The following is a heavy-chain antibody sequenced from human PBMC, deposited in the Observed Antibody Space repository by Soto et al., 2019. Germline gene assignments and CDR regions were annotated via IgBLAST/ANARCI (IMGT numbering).Heavy chain of an antibody. Sequence: EVQLLESGGGLVQRGGSLRLSCAASGFTVSSYAMSWVRQAPGKGLEWVSGISGSGVSTYYADSVKGRFTISRDNSKSTLYLQMNSLRAEDTAVYYCAKDRERIASRSIDYWGQGTLVTVSS. CDR1: GFTVSSYA. CDR3: AKDRERIASRSIDY. D-gene: IGHD6-13*01. V-gene: IGHV3-23*01. CDR2: ISGSGVST. J-gene: IGHJ4*02.